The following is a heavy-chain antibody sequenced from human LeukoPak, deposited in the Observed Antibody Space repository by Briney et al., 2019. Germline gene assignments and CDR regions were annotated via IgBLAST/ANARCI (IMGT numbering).Heavy chain of an antibody. CDR3: VRGHFTSSNYYIMDV. CDR2: TYYRSKWYN. D-gene: IGHD2-2*01. Sequence: SQTLSLTCAISGDSVSSNSAAWNWIRQSPSRGLEWLGRTYYRSKWYNDYAISVNGRITINPDTSKNQFSLQLNSVTPENTAVYYCVRGHFTSSNYYIMDVWGQGTTVTVSS. J-gene: IGHJ6*02. V-gene: IGHV6-1*01. CDR1: GDSVSSNSAA.